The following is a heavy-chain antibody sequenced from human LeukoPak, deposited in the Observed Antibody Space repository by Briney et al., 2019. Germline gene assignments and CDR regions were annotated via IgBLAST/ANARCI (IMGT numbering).Heavy chain of an antibody. CDR2: MYYSGNT. CDR3: ARQVSYSTSPLGYYFDY. D-gene: IGHD2-2*01. CDR1: GGSISSTSYY. Sequence: SQTLSLTCTVPGGSISSTSYYWGWIRQPPGKGLEWIGSMYYSGNTYYNPSLKSRVTMSVDTPKNQFSLKLTSVTAADTAVFYCARQVSYSTSPLGYYFDYWGQGILVTVSS. J-gene: IGHJ4*02. V-gene: IGHV4-39*01.